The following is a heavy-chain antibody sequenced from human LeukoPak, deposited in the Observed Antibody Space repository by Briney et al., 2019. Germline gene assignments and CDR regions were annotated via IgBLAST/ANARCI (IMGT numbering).Heavy chain of an antibody. Sequence: ASVKVSCKASGYTFTIYGITWVRQAPGQGLEWMGWISLYNGNTNYAQKLQGRVTMTTDTSTSTAYMELRSLRSDDTAVYYCARVITGTVKYYFDYWGQGTLVTVSS. CDR3: ARVITGTVKYYFDY. V-gene: IGHV1-18*01. CDR2: ISLYNGNT. D-gene: IGHD1-20*01. CDR1: GYTFTIYG. J-gene: IGHJ4*02.